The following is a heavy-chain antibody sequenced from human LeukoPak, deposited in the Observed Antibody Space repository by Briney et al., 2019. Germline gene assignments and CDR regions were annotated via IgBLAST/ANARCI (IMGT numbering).Heavy chain of an antibody. D-gene: IGHD6-19*01. CDR1: GFTFSSYS. CDR3: ARVLGVQESVYYFDY. J-gene: IGHJ4*02. Sequence: GGSLRLSCAASGFTFSSYSMNWVRQAPGKGLEWVSSISSSSSYIYYADSVKGRFTISRDNAKNSLYLQMNSLRAEDTAVYYCARVLGVQESVYYFDYWGQGTLVTVSS. V-gene: IGHV3-21*01. CDR2: ISSSSSYI.